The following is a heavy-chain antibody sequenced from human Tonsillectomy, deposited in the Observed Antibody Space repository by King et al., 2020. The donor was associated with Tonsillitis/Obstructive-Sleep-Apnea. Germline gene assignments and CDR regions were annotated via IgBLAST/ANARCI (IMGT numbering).Heavy chain of an antibody. V-gene: IGHV5-51*01. CDR1: GYNFATYW. J-gene: IGHJ4*02. CDR3: ARRMGSGWSFDF. Sequence: QLVESGAEVKKPGESLKISCKCSGYNFATYWIAWVRQMPGKGLEWMGIISPDDSNTRYSPSFQGQVTISADKSISTAYLQWSSLKASDTAMYYCARRMGSGWSFDFWGQGTLVTVSS. CDR2: ISPDDSNT. D-gene: IGHD6-19*01.